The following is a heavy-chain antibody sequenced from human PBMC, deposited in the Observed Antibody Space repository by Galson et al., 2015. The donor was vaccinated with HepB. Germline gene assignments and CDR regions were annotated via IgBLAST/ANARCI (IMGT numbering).Heavy chain of an antibody. V-gene: IGHV1-69*13. CDR2: IIPIFGTA. Sequence: SVKVSCKASGGTFSSYAISWVRQAPGQGLEWMGGIIPIFGTANYAQKFQGRVTITADESTSTAYMELSSLRSEDTAVYYCARDQANSSGWYVVGDYWGQGTLVTVSS. J-gene: IGHJ4*02. CDR3: ARDQANSSGWYVVGDY. D-gene: IGHD6-19*01. CDR1: GGTFSSYA.